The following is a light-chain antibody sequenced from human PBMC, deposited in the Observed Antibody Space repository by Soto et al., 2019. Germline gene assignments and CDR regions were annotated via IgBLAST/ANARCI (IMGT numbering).Light chain of an antibody. J-gene: IGLJ3*02. CDR3: AAWDDSLNGWV. CDR1: SSNIGSRT. V-gene: IGLV1-44*01. Sequence: QSVLTQPPSASGTPGQRVTISCSGSSSNIGSRTVNWYQQLPGTAPKLLIYANTQRPSGIPDRFSGSKSGTSASLAISGLQSEDESDYYCAAWDDSLNGWVFGGGTKVPVL. CDR2: ANT.